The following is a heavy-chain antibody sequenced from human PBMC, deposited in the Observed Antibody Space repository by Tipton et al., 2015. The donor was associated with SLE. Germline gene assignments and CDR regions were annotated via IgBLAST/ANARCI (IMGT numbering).Heavy chain of an antibody. CDR3: AKKVVPAALPGSFDI. Sequence: GSLRLSCVGSGFTISNFWMIWVRQAPGKGLEWVASIRYDGSSKYYADSVKGRFTISRDNSKNMLYLEMNSLRAAETAMYYCAKKVVPAALPGSFDIWGQGTMVTV. CDR1: GFTISNFW. V-gene: IGHV3-30*02. CDR2: IRYDGSSK. D-gene: IGHD2-2*01. J-gene: IGHJ3*02.